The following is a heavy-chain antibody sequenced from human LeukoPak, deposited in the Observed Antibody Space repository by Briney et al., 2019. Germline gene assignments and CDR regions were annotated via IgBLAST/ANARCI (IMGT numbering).Heavy chain of an antibody. Sequence: PGGSLRLSCAASGFTFSSSWMHWVRQGPGTGLVWVSGINGDGSRTTYADSVKGRFTISRDNAKNTLYLQMNSLRAEDTAVYYCARALGSPLDYWGQGTLVTVSS. CDR3: ARALGSPLDY. J-gene: IGHJ4*02. CDR2: INGDGSRT. D-gene: IGHD1-26*01. V-gene: IGHV3-74*01. CDR1: GFTFSSSW.